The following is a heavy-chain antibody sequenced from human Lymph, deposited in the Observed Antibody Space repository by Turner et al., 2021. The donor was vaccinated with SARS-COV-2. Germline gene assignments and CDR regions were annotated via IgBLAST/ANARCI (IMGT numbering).Heavy chain of an antibody. CDR1: GFTVSRSY. CDR2: SYSGGST. J-gene: IGHJ4*02. Sequence: EVQLVESGGGLVQPGGSLRISCAASGFTVSRSYMSWVRQAPGKGLEWVAVSYSGGSTYCADSVKGRFTISRENTKNTLYLQMNSLRAEDTAVYYCARAWGRYSYGFDYWGQGTLVTVSS. D-gene: IGHD5-18*01. V-gene: IGHV3-66*01. CDR3: ARAWGRYSYGFDY.